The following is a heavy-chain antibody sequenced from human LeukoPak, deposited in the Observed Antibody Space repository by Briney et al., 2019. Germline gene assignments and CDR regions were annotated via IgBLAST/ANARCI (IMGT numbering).Heavy chain of an antibody. CDR3: ARVRDGYFYDDFDI. Sequence: SVKVSCKASGGTFSSYAISWVRQAPGQGLEWMGGIIPIFGTANYAQKFQGRVTITADESTSTAYMELSSLRSEDTAVYYCARVRDGYFYDDFDIWGQGTMVTVSS. CDR2: IIPIFGTA. D-gene: IGHD5-24*01. CDR1: GGTFSSYA. V-gene: IGHV1-69*13. J-gene: IGHJ3*02.